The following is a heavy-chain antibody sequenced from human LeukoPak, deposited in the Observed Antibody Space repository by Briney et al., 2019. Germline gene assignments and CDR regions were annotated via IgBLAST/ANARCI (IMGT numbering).Heavy chain of an antibody. J-gene: IGHJ4*02. CDR3: ASYPPYTIFGVEDYFDY. V-gene: IGHV3-21*01. CDR1: GFTFSSYE. Sequence: GGSLRLSCAASGFTFSSYEMNWVRQAPGKGLEWVSSISSSSSYIYYADSVKGRFTISRDNAKNSLYLQMNSLRAEDTAVYYCASYPPYTIFGVEDYFDYWGQGTLVTVSS. D-gene: IGHD3-3*01. CDR2: ISSSSSYI.